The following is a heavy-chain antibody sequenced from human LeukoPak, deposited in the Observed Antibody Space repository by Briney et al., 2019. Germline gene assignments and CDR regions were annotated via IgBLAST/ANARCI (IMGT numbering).Heavy chain of an antibody. V-gene: IGHV5-51*01. J-gene: IGHJ5*02. Sequence: GESLKISCKASGYRFTNYWIGWVRQMPGKGLEWMGIINPADGYTRYSPSFQGQVTISADTSIFTAYLQCSSLKASDTAMYYCARSWQWPPNNCFDPWGQGTLVTVSS. CDR1: GYRFTNYW. D-gene: IGHD6-19*01. CDR3: ARSWQWPPNNCFDP. CDR2: INPADGYT.